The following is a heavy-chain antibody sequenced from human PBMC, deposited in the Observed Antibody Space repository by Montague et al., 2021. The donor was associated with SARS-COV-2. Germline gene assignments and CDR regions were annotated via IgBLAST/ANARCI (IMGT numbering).Heavy chain of an antibody. CDR1: GGSISSTSFF. CDR3: ARSTSGWSIY. J-gene: IGHJ4*02. CDR2: MYSSGTT. V-gene: IGHV4-39*01. D-gene: IGHD6-19*01. Sequence: SETLSLTCSVSGGSISSTSFFWAWIRQPPGEGLEWVGSMYSSGTTYYNPSLKSRVTISGDTSRNQLSVRLSSVTAADTAVYYCARSTSGWSIYWGQGTLVTVSS.